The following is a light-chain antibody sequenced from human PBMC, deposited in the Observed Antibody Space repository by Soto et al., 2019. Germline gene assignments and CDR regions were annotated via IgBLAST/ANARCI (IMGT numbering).Light chain of an antibody. CDR3: QQYNSYWT. J-gene: IGKJ1*01. V-gene: IGKV1-5*01. Sequence: DIKMTQSPCTLSASVGDRITITVRASKSISSWLAWYEPKPAKAPKLLIYDGSSLESGVRSRFSGSGSGTEFTLTISSLQPDDFATYYCQQYNSYWTFGQGTKVDIK. CDR2: DGS. CDR1: KSISSW.